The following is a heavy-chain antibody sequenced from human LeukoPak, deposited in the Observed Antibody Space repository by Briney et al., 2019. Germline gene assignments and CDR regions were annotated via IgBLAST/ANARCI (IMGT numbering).Heavy chain of an antibody. J-gene: IGHJ4*02. CDR3: ARADGPGYFDY. D-gene: IGHD2-8*01. CDR1: GFTFSDYY. CDR2: ISSSSSYT. Sequence: GGSLRLSCAASGFTFSDYYMSWIRQAPGKGLEWVSYISSSSSYTNYADSVKGRFTISRDNAKNSLYLQMNSLRAEDTALYYCARADGPGYFDYWGQGTLVTVSS. V-gene: IGHV3-11*05.